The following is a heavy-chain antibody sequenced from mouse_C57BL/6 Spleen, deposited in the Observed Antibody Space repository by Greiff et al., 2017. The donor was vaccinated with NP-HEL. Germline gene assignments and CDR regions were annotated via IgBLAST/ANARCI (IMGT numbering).Heavy chain of an antibody. CDR1: GYSITSGYY. CDR3: ARGDYDLGY. J-gene: IGHJ2*01. V-gene: IGHV3-6*01. D-gene: IGHD2-4*01. CDR2: ISYDGSN. Sequence: ESGPGLVKPSQSLSLTCSVTGYSITSGYYWNWIRQFPGNKLEWMGYISYDGSNNYNPSLKNRISITRDTSKNQFFLKLNSVTTEDTATYYCARGDYDLGYWGQGTTLTVSS.